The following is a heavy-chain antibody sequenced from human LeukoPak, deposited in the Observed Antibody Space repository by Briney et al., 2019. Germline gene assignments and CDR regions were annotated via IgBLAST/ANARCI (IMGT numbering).Heavy chain of an antibody. V-gene: IGHV3-11*01. CDR2: ISSSGTTI. Sequence: GGSLRLSCAASGFTFSDYYMSWIRQAPGKGLEWVSYISSSGTTIYYADSVKGRFTISRDNAKNSLYLQMNSLRAEDTAVYYCASSDRGYSYGSDAFDIWGQGTMVTVSS. J-gene: IGHJ3*02. CDR3: ASSDRGYSYGSDAFDI. D-gene: IGHD5-18*01. CDR1: GFTFSDYY.